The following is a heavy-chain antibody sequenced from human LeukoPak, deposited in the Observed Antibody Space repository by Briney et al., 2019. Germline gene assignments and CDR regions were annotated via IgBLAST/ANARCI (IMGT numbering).Heavy chain of an antibody. J-gene: IGHJ4*02. CDR3: ARSAFPADY. CDR1: GFTLSTYW. CDR2: IMHVVGEK. D-gene: IGHD2/OR15-2a*01. V-gene: IGHV3-7*01. Sequence: GSPRLSCAASGFTLSTYWMTSVRPAPRKGLGRVAKIMHVVGEKYYVDSVMVRFTISRDNAKNSVYLQMNSLRAEDTALYYCARSAFPADYWGQGILVTVSS.